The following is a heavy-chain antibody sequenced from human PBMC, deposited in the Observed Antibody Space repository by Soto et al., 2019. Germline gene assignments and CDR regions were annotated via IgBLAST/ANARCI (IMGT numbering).Heavy chain of an antibody. V-gene: IGHV1-69*13. Sequence: PSEKFACQASGVTFSIYAISWVRQAPGQGLEWMGGIIPIFGTANYAQKFQGRVTITADESTSTAYMELSSLRSEDTAVYYCARVAASGYDIRYYHGKGSLVIVYF. CDR2: IIPIFGTA. CDR3: ARVAASGYDIRYYHGKGSLVIVYF. J-gene: IGHJ2*01. D-gene: IGHD3-16*02. CDR1: GVTFSIYA.